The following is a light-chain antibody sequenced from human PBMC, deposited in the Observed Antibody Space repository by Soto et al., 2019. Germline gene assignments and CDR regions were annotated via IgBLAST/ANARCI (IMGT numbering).Light chain of an antibody. CDR1: SSNIESNT. CDR2: SDN. J-gene: IGLJ1*01. CDR3: AAWDDSLNGFV. V-gene: IGLV1-44*01. Sequence: QSVLTQPPSASGTPGQRVTISCSGSSSNIESNTVNWYQHLPGTAPKLLIYSDNQRPSGVPDRFSGSNSGTSASLAISGLQSEDEADYYWAAWDDSLNGFVFGTGTKVTVL.